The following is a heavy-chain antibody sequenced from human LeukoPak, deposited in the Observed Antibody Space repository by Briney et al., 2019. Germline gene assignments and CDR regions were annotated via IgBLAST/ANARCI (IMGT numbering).Heavy chain of an antibody. J-gene: IGHJ6*04. V-gene: IGHV1-69*13. Sequence: SVKLSCKASGGTFSSYAISWVRQAPGQGLEWMGGIIPIFGTANYAQKFQGRVTITSDESTSTAYMELSSLRSEDTAVYYGARAIRYFDWLLPFGMDVWGKGTTVTVSS. CDR3: ARAIRYFDWLLPFGMDV. CDR1: GGTFSSYA. CDR2: IIPIFGTA. D-gene: IGHD3-9*01.